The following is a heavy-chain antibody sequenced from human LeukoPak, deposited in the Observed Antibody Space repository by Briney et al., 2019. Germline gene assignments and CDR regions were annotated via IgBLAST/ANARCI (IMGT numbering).Heavy chain of an antibody. Sequence: GASVKVSCKASGYTFTGYYMHWVRQAPGQGLEWMGRINPNSGGTNYAQKFQGSVTMTRDTSISTAYMELSRLRSDDTAVYYCARVVGSGWYPVYFQHWGQGTLVTVSS. CDR3: ARVVGSGWYPVYFQH. D-gene: IGHD6-19*01. J-gene: IGHJ1*01. V-gene: IGHV1-2*06. CDR2: INPNSGGT. CDR1: GYTFTGYY.